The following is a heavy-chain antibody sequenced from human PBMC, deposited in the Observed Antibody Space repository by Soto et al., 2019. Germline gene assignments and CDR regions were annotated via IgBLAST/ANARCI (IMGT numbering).Heavy chain of an antibody. Sequence: GSLRLSCAASGFTFSSYAMSWVRQAPGKGLEWVSAISGSGGSTYYADSVKGRFTISRDNSKNTLYLQMNSLRAEDTAVYYCAKAWIPYCSGGSCYSGYWGQGTLVTVSS. CDR1: GFTFSSYA. D-gene: IGHD2-15*01. V-gene: IGHV3-23*01. CDR3: AKAWIPYCSGGSCYSGY. J-gene: IGHJ4*02. CDR2: ISGSGGST.